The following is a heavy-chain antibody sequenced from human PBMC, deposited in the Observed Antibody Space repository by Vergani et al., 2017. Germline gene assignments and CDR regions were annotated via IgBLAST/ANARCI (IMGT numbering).Heavy chain of an antibody. CDR1: GGSISSYY. J-gene: IGHJ6*03. Sequence: QVQLQESGPGLVKPSETLSLTCTVSGGSISSYYWSWIRQPAGKGLEWIWRIYTSGSTNYNPSLKSRVNMSVDTSKNQFSLKLSFVTSAETALYYGARFRVEALGYYYYYMDVWGKGTTVTVSS. CDR2: IYTSGST. CDR3: ARFRVEALGYYYYYMDV. V-gene: IGHV4-4*07.